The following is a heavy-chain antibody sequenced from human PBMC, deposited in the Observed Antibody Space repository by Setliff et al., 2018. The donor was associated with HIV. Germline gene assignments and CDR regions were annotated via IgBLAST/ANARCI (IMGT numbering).Heavy chain of an antibody. V-gene: IGHV1-46*01. D-gene: IGHD2-15*01. Sequence: ASVKVSCKASGNTFSSHYMHWVRQAPGKGLEWMGLINPSGDITSYAEKFQGRVTMTRDTSISTAYMELSSLKSDDTAVYYCARGADHFDTSSYYSFFDPWGQGTLVTVSS. CDR3: ARGADHFDTSSYYSFFDP. J-gene: IGHJ5*02. CDR2: INPSGDIT. CDR1: GNTFSSHY.